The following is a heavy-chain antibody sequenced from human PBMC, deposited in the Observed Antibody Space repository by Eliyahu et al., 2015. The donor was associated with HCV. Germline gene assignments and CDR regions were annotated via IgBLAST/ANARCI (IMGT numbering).Heavy chain of an antibody. J-gene: IGHJ4*02. CDR3: AREGPLDYFDY. CDR2: IYHSGST. V-gene: IGHV4-30-2*01. Sequence: WIRQPPGKGLEWIGYIYHSGSTYYNPSLKSRVTISVDRSKNQFSLKLSSVTAADTAVYYCAREGPLDYFDYWGQGTLVTVSS.